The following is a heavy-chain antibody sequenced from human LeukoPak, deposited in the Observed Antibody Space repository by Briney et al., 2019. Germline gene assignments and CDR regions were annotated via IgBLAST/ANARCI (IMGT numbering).Heavy chain of an antibody. CDR2: ISWNSGSI. J-gene: IGHJ4*02. Sequence: PGRSLRLSCAASGFTFDDYAMHWARQAPGKGLEWVSGISWNSGSIGYADSVKGRFTISRDNAKNSLYLQMNSLRAEDTALYYCAKDMGSGSGWLEYYFDYWGQGTLVTVSS. CDR1: GFTFDDYA. CDR3: AKDMGSGSGWLEYYFDY. V-gene: IGHV3-9*01. D-gene: IGHD6-19*01.